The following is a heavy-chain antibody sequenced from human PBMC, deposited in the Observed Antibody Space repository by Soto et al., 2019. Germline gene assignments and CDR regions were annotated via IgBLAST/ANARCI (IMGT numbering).Heavy chain of an antibody. V-gene: IGHV4-34*02. CDR2: ISHRGST. D-gene: IGHD4-17*01. CDR3: ARGIRPDS. J-gene: IGHJ5*01. CDR1: GGSLSGYY. Sequence: QVQLQQWGAGLLKLSETLSLTCAVHGGSLSGYYWSWIRQTPGKGLEWIGEISHRGSTNYNPSLKSRVTISLDTSKNQFSLKLASVTAADTAAYYCARGIRPDSWCQGTQVTVSS.